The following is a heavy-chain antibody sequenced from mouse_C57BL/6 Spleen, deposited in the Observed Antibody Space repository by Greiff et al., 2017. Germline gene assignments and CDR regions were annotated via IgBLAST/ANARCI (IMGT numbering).Heavy chain of an antibody. CDR1: GYTFTDYY. V-gene: IGHV1-19*01. CDR3: ARHPTYYVSSTDY. CDR2: INPYNGGT. Sequence: EVQLQQSGPVLVKPGASVKMSCKASGYTFTDYYMNWVKQSHGKSLEWIGVINPYNGGTSYNQKFKGQATLTVDKSSSTAYMELNSLTSEDSAVYYCARHPTYYVSSTDYWGQGTTLTVSS. J-gene: IGHJ2*01. D-gene: IGHD1-1*01.